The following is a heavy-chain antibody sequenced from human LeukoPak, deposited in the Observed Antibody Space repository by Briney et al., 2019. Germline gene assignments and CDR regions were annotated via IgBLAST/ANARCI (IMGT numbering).Heavy chain of an antibody. CDR2: IIPIFGTA. V-gene: IGHV1-69*13. Sequence: SVKVSCKASGGTFSSYAISWVRQAPGQGLEWMGGIIPIFGTANYAQKFQGRVTITADESTSTAYMELSSLRSEDTAVYYCARVRYSGSWSFDYWGQGTLVTVSS. D-gene: IGHD6-13*01. J-gene: IGHJ4*02. CDR3: ARVRYSGSWSFDY. CDR1: GGTFSSYA.